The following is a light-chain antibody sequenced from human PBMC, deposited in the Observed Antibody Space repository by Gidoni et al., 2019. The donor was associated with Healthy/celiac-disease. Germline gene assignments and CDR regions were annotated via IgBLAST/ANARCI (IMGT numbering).Light chain of an antibody. CDR1: TGAVTSGHY. CDR2: DTS. CDR3: LLSYSGARPYVV. J-gene: IGLJ2*01. Sequence: QAVGTPEHSLTMSPGGTVPLTCGSSTGAVTSGHYPYWFQQKPGQAPRTLIYDTSNKHSWTPARFSASLRGGKAALTLSGAQPEDEAEYYCLLSYSGARPYVVFGGGTKLTVL. V-gene: IGLV7-46*01.